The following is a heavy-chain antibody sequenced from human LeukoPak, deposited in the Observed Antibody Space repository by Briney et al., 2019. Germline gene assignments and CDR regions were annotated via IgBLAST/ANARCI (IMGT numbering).Heavy chain of an antibody. CDR2: LNARATSP. J-gene: IGHJ5*02. CDR1: GFPFSNYA. V-gene: IGHV3-23*01. Sequence: GGSLRLSCAASGFPFSNYAMSWVRQAPGKGLEWVSVLNARATSPHYADSVKGRFTISRDNSKNTLYLQMDRLRAEDTAVYYCAKEAWFGELALDPWGQGTLVTVSS. D-gene: IGHD3-10*01. CDR3: AKEAWFGELALDP.